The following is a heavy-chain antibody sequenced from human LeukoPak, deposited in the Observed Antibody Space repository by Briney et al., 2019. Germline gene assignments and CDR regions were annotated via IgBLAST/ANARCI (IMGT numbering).Heavy chain of an antibody. CDR3: ARGSVPVVAMNAFHI. J-gene: IGHJ3*02. V-gene: IGHV3-23*01. Sequence: GGSLRLSCAASGFTFSSYAMTWVRQAPGKGLEWVSVISGSGGTTDYADSVKGRFTISRDNSKNTLSLQTNSLRAEDTAVYYCARGSVPVVAMNAFHIWGQGTMVTVSS. CDR1: GFTFSSYA. CDR2: ISGSGGTT. D-gene: IGHD2-8*02.